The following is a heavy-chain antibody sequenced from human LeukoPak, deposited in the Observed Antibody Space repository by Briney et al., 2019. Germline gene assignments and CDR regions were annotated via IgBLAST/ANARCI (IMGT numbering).Heavy chain of an antibody. CDR1: GFSSSSYG. Sequence: GGSLRLSCAASGFSSSSYGMSWVRQVPGKGLEWVSAIGPGGNTYYADSVKGRFTISRDNSKNTVYLQMNSLRAEDTEDTAVYYCAKGGGGYLDYWGQGALVIVSS. CDR3: AKGGGGYLDY. CDR2: IGPGGNT. V-gene: IGHV3-23*01. J-gene: IGHJ4*02. D-gene: IGHD3-10*01.